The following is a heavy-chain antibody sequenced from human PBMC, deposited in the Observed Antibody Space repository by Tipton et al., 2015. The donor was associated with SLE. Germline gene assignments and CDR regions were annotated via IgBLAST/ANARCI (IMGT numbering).Heavy chain of an antibody. Sequence: SLRLSCAASGFTFSSYSMNWVRQAPGKGLEWVSYISSSSSTIYYADSVKGRFTISRDNAKNSLYLQMNSLRAEDTAVYYCARDFEEALGVPVLRFLEWPRAFDIWGQGTMVTVSS. J-gene: IGHJ3*02. CDR2: ISSSSSTI. CDR1: GFTFSSYS. V-gene: IGHV3-48*01. D-gene: IGHD3-3*01. CDR3: ARDFEEALGVPVLRFLEWPRAFDI.